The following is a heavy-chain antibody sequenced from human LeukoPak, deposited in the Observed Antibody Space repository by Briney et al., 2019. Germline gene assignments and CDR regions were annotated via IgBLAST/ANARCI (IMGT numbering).Heavy chain of an antibody. CDR1: GYTFTDYH. D-gene: IGHD2-8*01. V-gene: IGHV1-2*02. Sequence: ASVKVSFMAFGYTFTDYHMHWVRQAPGQGLEWMGWINPNSGDTNYAQKFQGRVTMTRDTTISTACMEMSRLRSDDTAVFYCATLMAHLDYWGQGTLVTVSS. J-gene: IGHJ4*02. CDR2: INPNSGDT. CDR3: ATLMAHLDY.